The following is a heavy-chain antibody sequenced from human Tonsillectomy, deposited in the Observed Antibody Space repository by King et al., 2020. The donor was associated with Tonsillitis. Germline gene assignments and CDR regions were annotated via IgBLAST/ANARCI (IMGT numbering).Heavy chain of an antibody. CDR2: ISGSGSST. V-gene: IGHV3-23*04. J-gene: IGHJ4*02. D-gene: IGHD6-13*01. Sequence: VQLVESGGGLVQPGGSLRLSCAASGFTFSSYAMSWVRQAPGKGLEWVSAISGSGSSTYYTESVKGRFTISRDNPKNTLYLQMNSLRAEDTAIYYCAKDTTRTRIAAATDHWGQGTLVTVSS. CDR3: AKDTTRTRIAAATDH. CDR1: GFTFSSYA.